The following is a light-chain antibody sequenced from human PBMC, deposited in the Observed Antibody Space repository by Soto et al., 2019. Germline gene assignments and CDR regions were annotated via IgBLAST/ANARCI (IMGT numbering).Light chain of an antibody. CDR1: QSISNW. J-gene: IGKJ1*01. CDR2: KAS. CDR3: QQHNSYSQT. Sequence: DIPMTQSPSTLSASVGDRVTITCRASQSISNWLAWYQQKPGKAPKLLIYKASSLESGVPSRFSGSGSGTEFTLTISSLQPDDFATYYCQQHNSYSQTFGQGTKVEIK. V-gene: IGKV1-5*03.